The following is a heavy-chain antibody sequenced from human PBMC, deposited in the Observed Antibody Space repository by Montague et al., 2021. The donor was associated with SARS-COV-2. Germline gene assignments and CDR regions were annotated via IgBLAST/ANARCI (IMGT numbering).Heavy chain of an antibody. CDR1: GNSLSNSRYF. J-gene: IGHJ4*02. V-gene: IGHV4-39*01. CDR2: FYFGGNF. CDR3: ARHSGGSEVAGLDY. D-gene: IGHD6-19*01. Sequence: SETLSLTCSVSGNSLSNSRYFWGWIRQPPRKGLEWIGSFYFGGNFLYNSSLESRVTISVDTSKNQLSLQLSSVTASDTAVYYCARHSGGSEVAGLDYWGQGILVTVSS.